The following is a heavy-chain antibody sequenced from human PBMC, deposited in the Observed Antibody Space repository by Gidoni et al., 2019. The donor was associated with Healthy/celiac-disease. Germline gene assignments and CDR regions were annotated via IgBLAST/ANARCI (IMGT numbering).Heavy chain of an antibody. CDR1: GFTFGDYA. J-gene: IGHJ4*02. CDR3: TRDRWQQLVERYFDY. V-gene: IGHV3-49*03. D-gene: IGHD6-13*01. CDR2: IRSKAYGGTT. Sequence: EVQRVESGGGLVQPGRYLRLACTASGFTFGDYAMSWFRQAPGKGLEWVGFIRSKAYGGTTEYAASVKGRFTISRDDSKSIAYLQMNSLKTEDTAVYYCTRDRWQQLVERYFDYWGQGTLVTVSS.